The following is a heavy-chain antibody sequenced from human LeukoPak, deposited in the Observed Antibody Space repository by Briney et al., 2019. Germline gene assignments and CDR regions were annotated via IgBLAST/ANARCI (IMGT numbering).Heavy chain of an antibody. Sequence: SVKVSCQASGGTFSSYAISWVRQAPGQGLEWMGGIIPIFGTANYAQKFQGRVTITADESTSTAYMELSSLRSEDTAVYYCARGGYCSSTSCYFDYWGQGTLVTVSS. CDR2: IIPIFGTA. J-gene: IGHJ4*02. V-gene: IGHV1-69*13. D-gene: IGHD2-2*01. CDR3: ARGGYCSSTSCYFDY. CDR1: GGTFSSYA.